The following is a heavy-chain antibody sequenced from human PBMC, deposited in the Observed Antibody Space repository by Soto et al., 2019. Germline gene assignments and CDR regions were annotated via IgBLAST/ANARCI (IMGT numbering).Heavy chain of an antibody. CDR3: ARNPSSAPYFDY. CDR1: GDSVSSNSAT. J-gene: IGHJ4*02. Sequence: SSTLSLTCVISGDSVSSNSATWNWIRQSPSRGLEWLGRTYYRSRWYNDYALSVKSRITINPDTSKNQFSLQLNSVTAEDTAVYYCARNPSSAPYFDYWGQGTLVTVSS. D-gene: IGHD3-16*01. CDR2: TYYRSRWYN. V-gene: IGHV6-1*01.